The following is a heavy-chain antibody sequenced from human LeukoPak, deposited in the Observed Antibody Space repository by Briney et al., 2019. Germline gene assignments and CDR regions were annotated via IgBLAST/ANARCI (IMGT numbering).Heavy chain of an antibody. J-gene: IGHJ4*02. V-gene: IGHV4-34*01. Sequence: SETLSLTCAVYGGSFSGYYWSWIRQPPGKGLEWIGEINHSGSTNYNPSLESRVTISVDTSKNQFSLKLSSVTAADTAVYHCARPYGSGSYYFDYWGQGTLVTVSS. CDR3: ARPYGSGSYYFDY. CDR2: INHSGST. D-gene: IGHD3-10*01. CDR1: GGSFSGYY.